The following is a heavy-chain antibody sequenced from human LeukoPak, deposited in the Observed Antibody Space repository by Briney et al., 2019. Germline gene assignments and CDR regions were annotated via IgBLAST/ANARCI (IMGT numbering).Heavy chain of an antibody. Sequence: PGGSLRLSCAASGFTVSSNYMSWVRQAPGKGLEWVSVIYSGGSTYYADSVKGRFTISRDNSKNTLYLQMNSLRAEDTAVYYCAKDHLPGIVVADRDYWGQGTLVTVSS. CDR2: IYSGGST. CDR1: GFTVSSNY. V-gene: IGHV3-53*01. D-gene: IGHD6-19*01. J-gene: IGHJ4*02. CDR3: AKDHLPGIVVADRDY.